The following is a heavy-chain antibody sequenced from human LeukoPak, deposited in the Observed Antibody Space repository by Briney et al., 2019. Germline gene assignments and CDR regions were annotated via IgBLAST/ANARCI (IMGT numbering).Heavy chain of an antibody. J-gene: IGHJ4*02. Sequence: GGSLRLSCAASGFTFRSYWMSWVRQAPGKGLEWVANIQQDGTVKYYVDSVKGRFTISRDNAKSSLYLQMNSLRAEDTAVYYCARVKSAYDFDYWGQGTLITVSS. CDR3: ARVKSAYDFDY. CDR1: GFTFRSYW. D-gene: IGHD5-12*01. V-gene: IGHV3-7*01. CDR2: IQQDGTVK.